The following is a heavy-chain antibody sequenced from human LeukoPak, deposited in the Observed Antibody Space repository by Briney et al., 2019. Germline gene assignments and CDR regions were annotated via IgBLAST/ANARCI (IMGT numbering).Heavy chain of an antibody. J-gene: IGHJ3*01. V-gene: IGHV3-30*04. Sequence: GGSLRLSCAASGFTFSSYAMHWVRQAPGKGLEWVAIISYNGINKFYADSVKGRFTISRDNSKNTLYPQMNSLRAADTAVYYCAREVAVAGDDAFDVWGQGTMVTVSS. CDR2: ISYNGINK. CDR1: GFTFSSYA. D-gene: IGHD6-19*01. CDR3: AREVAVAGDDAFDV.